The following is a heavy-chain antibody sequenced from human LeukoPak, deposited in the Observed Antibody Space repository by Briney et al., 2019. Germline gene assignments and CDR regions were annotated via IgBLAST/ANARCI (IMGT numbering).Heavy chain of an antibody. Sequence: SETLSLTCTVSGGSISSYYWSWIRQPAGKGLEWIGRIYTSGSTNYIPSLKSRVTMSVDTSKNQFSLKLSSVTAADTAVYYCAISYGSGSYFDYWGQGTLVTVSS. CDR1: GGSISSYY. CDR3: AISYGSGSYFDY. V-gene: IGHV4-4*07. D-gene: IGHD3-10*01. CDR2: IYTSGST. J-gene: IGHJ4*02.